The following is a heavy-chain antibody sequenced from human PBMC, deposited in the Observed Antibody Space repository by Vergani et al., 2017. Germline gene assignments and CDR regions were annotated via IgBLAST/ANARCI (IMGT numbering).Heavy chain of an antibody. CDR2: IYHSGST. V-gene: IGHV4-38-2*02. CDR3: ARVSQIVVVTWGYYFDY. D-gene: IGHD3-22*01. Sequence: QVQLQESGPGLVTPSETLSLTCTVPGYSISSGYYWGWIRQPPGKGLEWIGSIYHSGSTYYNPSLKSRVTISVDTSKNQFSLRLSSVTAADTAVYYCARVSQIVVVTWGYYFDYWGQGTLVTVSS. J-gene: IGHJ4*02. CDR1: GYSISSGYY.